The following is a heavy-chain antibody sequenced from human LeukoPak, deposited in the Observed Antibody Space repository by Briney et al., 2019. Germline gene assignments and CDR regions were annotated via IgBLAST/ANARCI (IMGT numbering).Heavy chain of an antibody. Sequence: ASVTVSCKASGGTFSNYAISWVRQAPGQGLEWMGAIIPLFGSADYAQKFQGRVTFTADESTSTAYMELSSLRPEDTAVYYCARGLLGSAISYSSGAWDSWGQGTLVTVSS. CDR2: IIPLFGSA. J-gene: IGHJ4*02. CDR3: ARGLLGSAISYSSGAWDS. V-gene: IGHV1-69*01. CDR1: GGTFSNYA. D-gene: IGHD3-10*01.